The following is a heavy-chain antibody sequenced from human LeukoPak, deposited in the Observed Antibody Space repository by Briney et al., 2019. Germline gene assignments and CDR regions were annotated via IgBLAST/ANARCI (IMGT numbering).Heavy chain of an antibody. CDR1: GGSFSGYY. J-gene: IGHJ5*02. V-gene: IGHV4-34*01. CDR3: ARGHDYVWGSYRLGWFDP. D-gene: IGHD3-16*02. CDR2: INHSGST. Sequence: PSETLSLTCAVYGGSFSGYYWSWIRQPPGKGLEWIGEINHSGSTNYNPSLKSRVTISVDTSKNQFSLKLSSVTAADTAVYYCARGHDYVWGSYRLGWFDPWGQGTLVTVSS.